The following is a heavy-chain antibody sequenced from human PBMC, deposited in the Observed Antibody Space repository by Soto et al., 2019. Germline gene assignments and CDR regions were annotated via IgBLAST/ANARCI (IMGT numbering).Heavy chain of an antibody. J-gene: IGHJ4*02. V-gene: IGHV1-2*04. CDR2: INPNSGGT. D-gene: IGHD2-15*01. CDR1: GYTFTGYY. CDR3: ARSYSPRLYYFDY. Sequence: ASVKVSCKASGYTFTGYYMHWVRQAPGQGLEWMGWINPNSGGTNYAQKFQGWVTMTRDTSISTAYMELSRLRSDDTAVYYCARSYSPRLYYFDYWGQGTLVTVSS.